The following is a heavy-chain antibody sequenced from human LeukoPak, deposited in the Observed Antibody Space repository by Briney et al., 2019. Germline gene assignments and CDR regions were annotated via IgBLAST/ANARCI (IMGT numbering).Heavy chain of an antibody. V-gene: IGHV1-69*06. J-gene: IGHJ5*02. CDR1: GGTFSSYA. Sequence: SVKVSCKASGGTFSSYAISWVRQAPGQGLEWMGGIIPIFGTANYAQKFQGRVTITADKSTSTAYMELSSLRSEDTAVYYCARGAHYYDFWSGYWNWFDPWGQGTLVTVSS. D-gene: IGHD3-3*01. CDR2: IIPIFGTA. CDR3: ARGAHYYDFWSGYWNWFDP.